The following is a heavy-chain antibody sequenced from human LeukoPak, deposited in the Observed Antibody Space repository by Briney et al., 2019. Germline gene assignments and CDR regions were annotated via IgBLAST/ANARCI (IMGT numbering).Heavy chain of an antibody. V-gene: IGHV3-48*03. D-gene: IGHD6-13*01. J-gene: IGHJ3*02. CDR1: GFTFSSYE. Sequence: GGSLRLSCAASGFTFSSYEMNWVRQAPGQGLERDSYISSSGSTIYYADSVKGRFTISRDNAKNSLYLQMNSLRAEDTAVYYCASSSSSWDDDAFDIWGQGTMVTVSS. CDR3: ASSSSSWDDDAFDI. CDR2: ISSSGSTI.